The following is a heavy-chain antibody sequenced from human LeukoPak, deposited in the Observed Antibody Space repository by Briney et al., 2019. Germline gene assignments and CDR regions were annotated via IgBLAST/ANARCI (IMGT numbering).Heavy chain of an antibody. CDR3: AKDPETYSSRWFDS. V-gene: IGHV3-23*01. CDR1: GFTFSNYA. CDR2: LSENGGSP. J-gene: IGHJ5*01. Sequence: GGSLRLSCAASGFTFSNYAMSWVRQAPGKGLEWVSSLSENGGSPYYADSVKGRFTISRDNSKNTLYLHMNSLRVEDTAVYYCAKDPETYSSRWFDSWGQGTLVTVSS. D-gene: IGHD2-21*01.